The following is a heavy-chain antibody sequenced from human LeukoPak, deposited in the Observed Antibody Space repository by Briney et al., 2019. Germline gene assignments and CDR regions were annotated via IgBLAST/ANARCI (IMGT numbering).Heavy chain of an antibody. CDR2: INPNSGAT. V-gene: IGHV1-2*02. CDR3: ARDRRASGSPYFDY. CDR1: GYTFTGYY. D-gene: IGHD1-26*01. Sequence: GASVKVSCKASGYTFTGYYMHWVRQAPGQGLEWMGWINPNSGATNYAQKFQGRVTMTRDTSISTAYMELSRLRSDDPAVYYCARDRRASGSPYFDYWGQGTLVTVSS. J-gene: IGHJ4*02.